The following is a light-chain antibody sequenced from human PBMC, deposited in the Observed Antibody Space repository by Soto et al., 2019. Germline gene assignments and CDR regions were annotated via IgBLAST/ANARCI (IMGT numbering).Light chain of an antibody. V-gene: IGKV3-15*01. Sequence: ETLMTQSPATLSVSPGERATLSCRASQSVNNNLAWYQQKLSQAPRVLIYGASTRATGIPSRFTGSGSGTEFILTITSLQSEDSAVYYCQEYNTWPWTFGQGTKVEFK. CDR1: QSVNNN. CDR3: QEYNTWPWT. J-gene: IGKJ1*01. CDR2: GAS.